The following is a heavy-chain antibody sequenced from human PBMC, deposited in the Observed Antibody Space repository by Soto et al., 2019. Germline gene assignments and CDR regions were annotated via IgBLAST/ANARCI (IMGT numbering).Heavy chain of an antibody. CDR2: ISYSGST. V-gene: IGHV4-59*01. Sequence: SETLSLTCTVSGGAIISDYWSWIRQPPGRGLEWIWDISYSGSTNYNPDIKSLATISVDTSKNQVSLKLSSVTAADTAVYYCARVLSATSLFHXWGQGTLVTVSX. J-gene: IGHJ4*02. CDR1: GGAIISDY. CDR3: ARVLSATSLFHX.